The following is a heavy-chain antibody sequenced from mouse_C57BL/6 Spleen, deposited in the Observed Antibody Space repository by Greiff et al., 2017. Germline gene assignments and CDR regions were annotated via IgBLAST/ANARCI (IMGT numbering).Heavy chain of an antibody. Sequence: QVQLQQPGAELVMPGASVKLSCKASGYTFTSYWMHWVKQRPGQGLEWIGEIDPSDSYTNYNQKFKGKATLTVDKSSSTAYMQLSSLTSEDSAVYYGARKVDSNGSSPFDDWGKGTTLTVSS. D-gene: IGHD1-1*01. CDR3: ARKVDSNGSSPFDD. CDR2: IDPSDSYT. CDR1: GYTFTSYW. V-gene: IGHV1-69*01. J-gene: IGHJ2*01.